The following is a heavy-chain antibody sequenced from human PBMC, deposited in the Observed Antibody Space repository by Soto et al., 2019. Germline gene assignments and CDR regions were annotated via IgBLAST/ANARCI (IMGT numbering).Heavy chain of an antibody. CDR2: ITSSGAA. CDR1: GFTFNNYA. CDR3: AKGESSVSARDFDP. V-gene: IGHV3-23*01. J-gene: IGHJ5*02. Sequence: DVQLLESGGDLAQPGGSLRLSCEASGFTFNNYAIAWVRQAPGNGLEWVSGITSSGAAYYADSVKGRFTISRDNSKNTLYLQMNSLRAEDTAVYYCAKGESSVSARDFDPWGQGTLVTVSS. D-gene: IGHD3-22*01.